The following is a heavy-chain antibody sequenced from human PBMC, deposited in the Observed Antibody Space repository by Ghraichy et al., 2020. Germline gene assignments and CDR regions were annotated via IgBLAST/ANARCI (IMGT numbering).Heavy chain of an antibody. CDR3: ARERGVNYESSGPSDY. V-gene: IGHV4-38-2*02. J-gene: IGHJ4*02. D-gene: IGHD3-22*01. CDR1: GGDY. Sequence: GGDYGGWSRRPAGKGLGWIGSIYHSGSTYYNQSLKSRVTISVYTSKNQVSMKLSSVTAADTAGYYCARERGVNYESSGPSDYWGQGTLVTVSS. CDR2: IYHSGST.